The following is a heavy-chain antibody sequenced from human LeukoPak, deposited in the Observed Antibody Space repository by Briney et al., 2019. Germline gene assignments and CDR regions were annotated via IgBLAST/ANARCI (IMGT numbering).Heavy chain of an antibody. Sequence: PGGSLTLSCAASGFTFSGHWMSWVRQAPGKGLEWEANINQGGSDKYYVDSVKGRFTISRDNANNLLYLQMNSLRGEDTAVYYCTRDRSRAEDDWGQGTLVTVSS. V-gene: IGHV3-7*01. J-gene: IGHJ4*02. D-gene: IGHD1-14*01. CDR1: GFTFSGHW. CDR2: INQGGSDK. CDR3: TRDRSRAEDD.